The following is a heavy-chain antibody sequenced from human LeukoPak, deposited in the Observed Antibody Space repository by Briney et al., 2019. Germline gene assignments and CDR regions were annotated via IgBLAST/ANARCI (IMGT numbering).Heavy chain of an antibody. V-gene: IGHV3-21*01. Sequence: GGSLRLSCAASGFTVTEYSMNWVRQAPGKGLEWVSFISSSGYYIHYADSVRGRFAISRDNSKNTLYLQMNSLRAEDTAVYYCARDPVIWSPIAAAGIKYYYYYMDVWGKGTTVTVSS. D-gene: IGHD6-13*01. J-gene: IGHJ6*03. CDR1: GFTVTEYS. CDR2: ISSSGYYI. CDR3: ARDPVIWSPIAAAGIKYYYYYMDV.